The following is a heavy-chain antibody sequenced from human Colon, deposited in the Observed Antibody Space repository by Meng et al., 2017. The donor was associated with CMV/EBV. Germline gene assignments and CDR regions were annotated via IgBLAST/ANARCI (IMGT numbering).Heavy chain of an antibody. CDR1: GFTFSSYE. V-gene: IGHV3-48*03. Sequence: GESLKISCAASGFTFSSYEVNWVRQAPGKGLEWVSSISSDGTSRHYSDSVKGRFTISSDNAKGSLYLQMDSLRAEDTAVYYCARDHRGALYDNDAFNIWGQGTMVTVSS. CDR2: ISSDGTSR. D-gene: IGHD5/OR15-5a*01. CDR3: ARDHRGALYDNDAFNI. J-gene: IGHJ3*02.